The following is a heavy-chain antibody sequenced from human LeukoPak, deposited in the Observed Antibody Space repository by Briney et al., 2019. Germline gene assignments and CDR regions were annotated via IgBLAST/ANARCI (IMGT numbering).Heavy chain of an antibody. CDR2: INQGGNKS. J-gene: IGHJ3*02. CDR3: ARDPNQYDGVAFDI. V-gene: IGHV3-7*01. CDR1: GFTFSGHW. Sequence: PGGSLRLSCVASGFTFSGHWMNWVRQAPGKGLEWVANINQGGNKSYYVDSVKGRFTISRDNAKNSLYLQMNSLRVEDTAVYYCARDPNQYDGVAFDIWGQGTTVTVSS. D-gene: IGHD1-1*01.